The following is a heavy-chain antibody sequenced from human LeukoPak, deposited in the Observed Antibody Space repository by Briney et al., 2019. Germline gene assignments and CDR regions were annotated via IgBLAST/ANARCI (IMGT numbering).Heavy chain of an antibody. J-gene: IGHJ5*02. Sequence: PSETLSLTCAVYGGSFSGYYWSWIRQPPGKGLEWIGEINHSGSTNYNPSLKSRVTISVDTSKNQFSLKLSSVTAADTAVYYCASSYCSGGSCSLPWFDPWGQGTLVTVSS. CDR3: ASSYCSGGSCSLPWFDP. V-gene: IGHV4-34*01. CDR1: GGSFSGYY. D-gene: IGHD2-15*01. CDR2: INHSGST.